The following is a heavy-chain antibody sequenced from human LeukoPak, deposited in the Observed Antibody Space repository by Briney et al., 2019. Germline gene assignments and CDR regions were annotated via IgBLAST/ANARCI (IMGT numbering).Heavy chain of an antibody. V-gene: IGHV3-53*01. CDR1: GFTVSSNY. CDR2: IYSSGIT. Sequence: GGSLRLSCAASGFTVSSNYMSWVRQAPGKGLEWVSVIYSSGITYYADSVKGRFTISRDNSKNTLYLQMNSLRAEDTAVYYCASAVSGTYYFDSWGQGTLVTVSS. CDR3: ASAVSGTYYFDS. J-gene: IGHJ4*02. D-gene: IGHD6-19*01.